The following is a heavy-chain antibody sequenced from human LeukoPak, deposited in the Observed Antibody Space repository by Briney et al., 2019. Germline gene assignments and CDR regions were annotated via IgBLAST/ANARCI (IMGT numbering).Heavy chain of an antibody. D-gene: IGHD6-19*01. Sequence: PSETLSLTCTVSGGSISSYYWSWIRQPPGKGLEWIGYIYYSGSTNYNPSLKSRVTISVDTSKNQFSLKLSSVTAADTAVYYCARVSSGWSVKTYFDYWGQGTLVTVSS. J-gene: IGHJ4*02. V-gene: IGHV4-59*01. CDR1: GGSISSYY. CDR3: ARVSSGWSVKTYFDY. CDR2: IYYSGST.